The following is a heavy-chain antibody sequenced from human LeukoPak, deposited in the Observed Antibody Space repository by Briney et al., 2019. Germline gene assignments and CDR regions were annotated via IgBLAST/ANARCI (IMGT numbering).Heavy chain of an antibody. CDR1: GGSIRSTSYY. CDR3: AKHNNFWSGYADH. V-gene: IGHV4-39*01. D-gene: IGHD3-3*01. J-gene: IGHJ4*02. CDR2: IYYSGST. Sequence: PSETLSLTCTVSGGSIRSTSYYWGWIRQPPGKGLEWIGSIYYSGSTYYNPSLKSRVTISVDTSKNQLSLKLSSVTAADTAVYYCAKHNNFWSGYADHWGQGTLVTVSS.